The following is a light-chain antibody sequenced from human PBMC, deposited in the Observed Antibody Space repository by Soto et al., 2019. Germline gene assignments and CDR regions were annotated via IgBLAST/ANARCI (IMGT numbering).Light chain of an antibody. V-gene: IGKV3-11*01. CDR2: DAS. Sequence: IDLTQSPATLSLSPGERAALSCRASQSVSSYLAWYQQKPGQAPSHLIYDASNRATGIPARFSGCGSGTDFTLTISSLEPEDFAVYYCQQRSNFFTFGPGTKVDIK. J-gene: IGKJ3*01. CDR1: QSVSSY. CDR3: QQRSNFFT.